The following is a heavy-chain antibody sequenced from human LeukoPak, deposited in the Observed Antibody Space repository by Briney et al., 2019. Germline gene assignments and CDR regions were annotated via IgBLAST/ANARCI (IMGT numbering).Heavy chain of an antibody. V-gene: IGHV4-30-4*01. CDR2: IYYSGST. J-gene: IGHJ4*02. Sequence: NSSETLSLTCTVSGGSISSGDYYWSWIRQPPGKGLEWIGYIYYSGSTYYNPSLKSRVTISVDTSKNQFSLKLSPVTAADTAVYYCARDGSGGNVGPFFDYWGQGTLVTVSS. D-gene: IGHD2-15*01. CDR1: GGSISSGDYY. CDR3: ARDGSGGNVGPFFDY.